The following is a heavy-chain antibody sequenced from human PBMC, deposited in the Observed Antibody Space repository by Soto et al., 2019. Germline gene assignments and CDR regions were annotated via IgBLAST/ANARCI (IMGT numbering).Heavy chain of an antibody. D-gene: IGHD2-8*02. J-gene: IGHJ6*02. CDR1: GFTFSSYG. CDR2: ISYDGSNK. V-gene: IGHV3-30*18. Sequence: PGGSLRLSCAASGFTFSSYGMHWVRQAPGKGLEWVAVISYDGSNKYYADSVKGRFTISRDNSKNTLYLQMNSLRAEDTAVYYCAKAQVTVGYYYAMSVCSQRITVIVSS. CDR3: AKAQVTVGYYYAMSV.